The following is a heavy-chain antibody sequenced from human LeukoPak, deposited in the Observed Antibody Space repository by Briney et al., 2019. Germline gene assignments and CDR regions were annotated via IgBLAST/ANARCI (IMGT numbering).Heavy chain of an antibody. J-gene: IGHJ4*02. Sequence: PGGSLRLSCAASGFTFRGYWMHWVRQAPGKGLVWVSRINSVGSSTSYADSVKGRFTISRDNAKNTLYLQMNSLRAEDTAVYYCARERTSGWDAFDFWGQGTLVTVSS. D-gene: IGHD6-19*01. CDR1: GFTFRGYW. CDR3: ARERTSGWDAFDF. V-gene: IGHV3-74*01. CDR2: INSVGSST.